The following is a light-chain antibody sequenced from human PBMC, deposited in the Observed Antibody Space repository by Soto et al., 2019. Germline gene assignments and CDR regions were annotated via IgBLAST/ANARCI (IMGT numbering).Light chain of an antibody. CDR1: SSDIGGYNY. Sequence: QSALTQPASVSGSPGQSITMSCTGASSDIGGYNYVSWYRQHPGEAPKLMIYEVTNRPSGVSNRFSGSKSGNTASLTISGLQGEDEADYYCCSYTSSGTPVFGGGTKRTVL. CDR3: CSYTSSGTPV. J-gene: IGLJ2*01. CDR2: EVT. V-gene: IGLV2-14*01.